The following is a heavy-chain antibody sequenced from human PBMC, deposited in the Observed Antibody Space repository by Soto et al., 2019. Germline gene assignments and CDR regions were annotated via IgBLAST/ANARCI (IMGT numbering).Heavy chain of an antibody. V-gene: IGHV4-4*07. CDR3: ARDREAGYNFYYGMDV. Sequence: SETLSLTCSVSGADINTYSWTWIRQPAGKGLEWIGRIYTSASINYNPFLKGRVTLSVDTSTNQVSLRLASVTAADTAIYYCARDREAGYNFYYGMDVWGQGTTVTVSS. D-gene: IGHD6-19*01. CDR1: GADINTYS. CDR2: IYTSASI. J-gene: IGHJ6*02.